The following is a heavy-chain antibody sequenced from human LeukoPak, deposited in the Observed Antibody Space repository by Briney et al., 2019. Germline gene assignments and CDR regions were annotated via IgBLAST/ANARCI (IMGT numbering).Heavy chain of an antibody. CDR1: GFTFSSYA. Sequence: GGSLRLSCAASGFTFSSYAMSWVRQAPGKGLEWVSAISGRGGSTYYADSVKGRFTISRDNSKNTLYLQMNSLRAEDTAVYYCAKDLRSSSGYFDYWGQGTLVTVSS. D-gene: IGHD3-22*01. CDR2: ISGRGGST. V-gene: IGHV3-23*01. J-gene: IGHJ4*02. CDR3: AKDLRSSSGYFDY.